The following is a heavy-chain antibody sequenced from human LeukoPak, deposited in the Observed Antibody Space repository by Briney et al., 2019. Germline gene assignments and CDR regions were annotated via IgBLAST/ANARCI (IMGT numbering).Heavy chain of an antibody. CDR3: AKGSKVLVFTRDHHMDV. V-gene: IGHV3-30*18. Sequence: GGSLRLSCAASGFSFSTYTMYWARQAPGKGLEWAAVISYDGSDEYYADSVKGRFTISRDNSENTMYLQVNSLRAEDTAVYYCAKGSKVLVFTRDHHMDVWGKGTTVIISS. J-gene: IGHJ6*03. CDR1: GFSFSTYT. D-gene: IGHD3-22*01. CDR2: ISYDGSDE.